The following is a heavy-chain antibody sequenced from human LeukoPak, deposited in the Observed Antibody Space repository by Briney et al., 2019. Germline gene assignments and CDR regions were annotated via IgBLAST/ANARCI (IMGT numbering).Heavy chain of an antibody. V-gene: IGHV1-2*02. Sequence: ASVKVSCKASGYIFTGYYMHWVRQAPGQGLEWMGWINPDSGATDYAQNFQGRVTMTRDTSISTACMELSRLRSDDTAVYYCARPVGSGSLSAFDIWGQGTMVTVSS. D-gene: IGHD3-10*01. CDR1: GYIFTGYY. CDR3: ARPVGSGSLSAFDI. CDR2: INPDSGAT. J-gene: IGHJ3*02.